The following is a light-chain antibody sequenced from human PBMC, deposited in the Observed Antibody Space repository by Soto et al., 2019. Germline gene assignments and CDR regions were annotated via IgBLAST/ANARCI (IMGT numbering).Light chain of an antibody. Sequence: DIQMTQSPSSLSASVGDRVTITCRASQSISSYLNWYQQKPGKAPKLLIYAASSLQSGVPSRFSGSGSGTDFTLTISSLQPEDFATYYCQQNYSTHLFTFGPGTKVDIK. J-gene: IGKJ3*01. CDR1: QSISSY. CDR3: QQNYSTHLFT. CDR2: AAS. V-gene: IGKV1-39*01.